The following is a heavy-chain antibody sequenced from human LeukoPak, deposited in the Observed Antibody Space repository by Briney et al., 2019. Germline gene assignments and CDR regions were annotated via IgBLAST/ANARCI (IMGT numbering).Heavy chain of an antibody. D-gene: IGHD2-2*01. CDR3: ARASGDVVVPAAMDY. CDR1: GFTSSSYS. CDR2: ISSSSSYI. J-gene: IGHJ4*02. V-gene: IGHV3-21*01. Sequence: PGGSLRLSCAASGFTSSSYSMNWVRQAPGKGLEWVSSISSSSSYIYYADSVKGRFTISRDNAKNSLYLQMNSLRAEDTAVYYCARASGDVVVPAAMDYWGQGTLVTVSS.